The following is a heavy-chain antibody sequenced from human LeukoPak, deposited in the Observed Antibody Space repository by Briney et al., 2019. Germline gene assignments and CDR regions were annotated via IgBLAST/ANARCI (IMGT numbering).Heavy chain of an antibody. Sequence: GASVKVSCKASGYTFTGYYMHWVRQAPGQGLEWMGWINPNSGGTNYAQKFQGRVTMTRDTSISTAYMELSRLRSDDTAVYYCARGRFLEWEYFQHWGQGTLVTVSS. CDR2: INPNSGGT. V-gene: IGHV1-2*02. D-gene: IGHD3-3*01. CDR1: GYTFTGYY. J-gene: IGHJ1*01. CDR3: ARGRFLEWEYFQH.